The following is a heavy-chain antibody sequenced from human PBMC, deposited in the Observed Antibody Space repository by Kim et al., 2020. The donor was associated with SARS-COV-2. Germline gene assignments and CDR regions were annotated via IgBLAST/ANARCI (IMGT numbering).Heavy chain of an antibody. D-gene: IGHD2-2*01. CDR3: TTGPIVVVPAAPGFWQDY. J-gene: IGHJ4*02. Sequence: KCRLTISRDDSKNTLYLQMNSLKTEDTAVYYCTTGPIVVVPAAPGFWQDYWGQGTLVTVSS. V-gene: IGHV3-15*01.